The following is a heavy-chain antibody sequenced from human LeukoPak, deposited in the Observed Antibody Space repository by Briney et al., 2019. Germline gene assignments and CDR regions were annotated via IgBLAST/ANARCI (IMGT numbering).Heavy chain of an antibody. V-gene: IGHV1-2*02. CDR2: INPNSGGT. J-gene: IGHJ6*02. CDR1: GDTFTGYY. CDR3: ARVPLDDYHYRMDV. Sequence: AAAKVSCKASGDTFTGYYTHWVRQAPGQRLEWMGWINPNSGGTNYAQKFQGGVTMTTDTSISTAYMELSRLRTDETAAYYCARVPLDDYHYRMDVGGEGTTVPVSS.